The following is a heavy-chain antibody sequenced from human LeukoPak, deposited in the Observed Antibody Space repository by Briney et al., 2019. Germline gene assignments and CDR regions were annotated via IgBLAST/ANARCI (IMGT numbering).Heavy chain of an antibody. CDR1: GFTFSSYA. Sequence: PGGSLRLSCAASGFTFSSYAMSWVRQAPGKGLEGVSAISGSGGSTYYADSVKGRFTISRDNSKNTLYLQMNSLRAEDTAVYYCARDDGAGTYSGYWGQGTLVTVSS. J-gene: IGHJ4*02. CDR3: ARDDGAGTYSGY. CDR2: ISGSGGST. V-gene: IGHV3-23*01. D-gene: IGHD1-7*01.